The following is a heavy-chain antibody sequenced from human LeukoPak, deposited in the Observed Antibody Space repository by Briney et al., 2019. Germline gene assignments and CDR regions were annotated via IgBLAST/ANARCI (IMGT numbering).Heavy chain of an antibody. Sequence: GGSLRLSCAASGFTFSSYWMSWVRQAPGKGLEWVANIKQDGSEKYYVDSVKGRITISRDNAKNSLYLQMNSLRAEDTAVYYCARSGYDFWSGYPLSYYYYMDVWGKGTTVTVSS. CDR1: GFTFSSYW. D-gene: IGHD3-3*01. V-gene: IGHV3-7*01. J-gene: IGHJ6*03. CDR3: ARSGYDFWSGYPLSYYYYMDV. CDR2: IKQDGSEK.